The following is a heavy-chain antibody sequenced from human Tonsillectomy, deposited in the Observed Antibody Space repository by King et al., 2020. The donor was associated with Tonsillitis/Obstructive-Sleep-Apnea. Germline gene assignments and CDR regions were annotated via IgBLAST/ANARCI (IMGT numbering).Heavy chain of an antibody. J-gene: IGHJ3*02. CDR1: GGSFSGYY. CDR3: AGVPPKRYCSSTSCYRMGDAFDI. CDR2: INHSGST. Sequence: VQLQQWGAGLLKPSETLSLTCAVYGGSFSGYYWSWIRQPPGKGLEWIGEINHSGSTNYNPSLKSRVPISVDTSKNQFSLKLSSVTAADTAVYYCAGVPPKRYCSSTSCYRMGDAFDIWGQGTMVTVSS. V-gene: IGHV4-34*01. D-gene: IGHD2-2*02.